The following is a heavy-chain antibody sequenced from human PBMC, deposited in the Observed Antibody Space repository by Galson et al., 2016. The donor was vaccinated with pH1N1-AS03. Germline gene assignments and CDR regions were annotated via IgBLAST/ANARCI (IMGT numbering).Heavy chain of an antibody. D-gene: IGHD6-19*01. CDR1: GYSITTGHY. Sequence: SETLSLTCTVSGYSITTGHYWGWIRQPPGKGLECIGSIYPGVNADYNPSLKSRVTISVDTSKNQFSLKLSSVTAADTAVYYCARSPRVISVAGTFPSRFDPWGQGTLVTVSS. V-gene: IGHV4-38-2*02. CDR2: IYPGVNA. J-gene: IGHJ5*02. CDR3: ARSPRVISVAGTFPSRFDP.